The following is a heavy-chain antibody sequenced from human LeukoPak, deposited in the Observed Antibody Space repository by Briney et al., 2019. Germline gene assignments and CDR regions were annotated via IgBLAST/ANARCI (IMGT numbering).Heavy chain of an antibody. V-gene: IGHV4-59*01. Sequence: SETLSLTCTVSGGSISSYYWGWVGQPPGKGLEGVGDIYYSGSTNYNPSLQPPVTISVDPSKNQFSLTLSSVTAADPAVYYCARVPPVETATTYFDSWGPGTLVTVSS. CDR1: GGSISSYY. D-gene: IGHD5-24*01. CDR2: IYYSGST. J-gene: IGHJ4*02. CDR3: ARVPPVETATTYFDS.